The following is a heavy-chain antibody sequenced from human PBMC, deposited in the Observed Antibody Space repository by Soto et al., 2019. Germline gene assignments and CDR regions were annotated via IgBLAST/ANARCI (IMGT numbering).Heavy chain of an antibody. CDR1: GFTFRSNG. V-gene: IGHV3-33*01. Sequence: QVQLVESGGGVVQPGRSLRLSCAASGFTFRSNGMHWVRQAPGKGLEWVAVIWYDGSNPNYASSVKGRFTISRDNSKNTVDLQMNSLRVEDTAVYYCARWGDKKTFDYWGHGTLVTVSS. CDR2: IWYDGSNP. J-gene: IGHJ4*01. CDR3: ARWGDKKTFDY. D-gene: IGHD3-16*01.